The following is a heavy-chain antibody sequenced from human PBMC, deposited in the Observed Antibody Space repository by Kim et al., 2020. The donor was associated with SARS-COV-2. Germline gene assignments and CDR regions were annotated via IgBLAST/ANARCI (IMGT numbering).Heavy chain of an antibody. V-gene: IGHV3-48*02. CDR2: ITIGGDGT. Sequence: GGSLRLSCGASGFTFSSVSFNWIRQAPGKGLEWISYITIGGDGTQYADSVRGRFTISRDNVHNLIYLQMNSLRHEDTAIYYCARDKAYAFDVWGDGTMVT. CDR3: ARDKAYAFDV. CDR1: GFTFSSVS. J-gene: IGHJ3*01.